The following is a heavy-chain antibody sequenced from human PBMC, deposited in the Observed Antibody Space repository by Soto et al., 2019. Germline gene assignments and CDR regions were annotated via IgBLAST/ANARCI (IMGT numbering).Heavy chain of an antibody. CDR3: ALESARPPPTYYYYYMDV. CDR2: FDPEDGET. D-gene: IGHD6-6*01. Sequence: GASVKVSCKVAGYTLTELSMHWVRQAPGKGLEWMGGFDPEDGETIYAQKFQGRVTMTEDTSTDTAYMELSSLRSEDTAVYYCALESARPPPTYYYYYMDVWGKGTTVTVSS. CDR1: GYTLTELS. V-gene: IGHV1-24*01. J-gene: IGHJ6*03.